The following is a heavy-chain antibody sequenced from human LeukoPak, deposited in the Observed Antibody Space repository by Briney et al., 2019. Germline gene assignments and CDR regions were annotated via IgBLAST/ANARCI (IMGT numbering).Heavy chain of an antibody. D-gene: IGHD3-22*01. Sequence: ASVKVSCKASGGTFSSYTISWVRQAPGQGLEWMGRIIPILGVANYAQEFQGRVTITADKSTSTAYMELSSLRSEDTAVYYCARDYYDSSGYLNWGQGTLVTVSS. V-gene: IGHV1-69*04. CDR3: ARDYYDSSGYLN. CDR2: IIPILGVA. J-gene: IGHJ4*02. CDR1: GGTFSSYT.